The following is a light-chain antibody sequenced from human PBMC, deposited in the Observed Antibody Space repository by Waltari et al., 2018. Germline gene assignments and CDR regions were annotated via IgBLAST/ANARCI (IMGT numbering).Light chain of an antibody. J-gene: IGKJ4*01. CDR3: HLYDRSLVT. CDR1: QSVTTTY. CDR2: GVS. V-gene: IGKV3-20*01. Sequence: EIVLTQSPGTLSLSPGERATLSCRVSQSVTTTYLTWYQQKPGQAPRLLIYGVSSRATGIPDRFIGSGSVTDFTLTISRLEPEDFAVYDCHLYDRSLVTFGGGT.